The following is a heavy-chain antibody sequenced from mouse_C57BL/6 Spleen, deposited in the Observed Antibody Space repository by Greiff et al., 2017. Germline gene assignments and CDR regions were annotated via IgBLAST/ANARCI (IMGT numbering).Heavy chain of an antibody. J-gene: IGHJ4*01. CDR3: TQDYDYDGTS. Sequence: EVQLVESGAELVRPGASVKLSCTASGFNIKDDYMHWVKQRPEQGLEWIGWIDPENGDTEYASKFQGKATITADTSSNTAYLQLSSLTSEDTAVYYCTQDYDYDGTSWGQGTSVTVSS. V-gene: IGHV14-4*01. D-gene: IGHD2-4*01. CDR2: IDPENGDT. CDR1: GFNIKDDY.